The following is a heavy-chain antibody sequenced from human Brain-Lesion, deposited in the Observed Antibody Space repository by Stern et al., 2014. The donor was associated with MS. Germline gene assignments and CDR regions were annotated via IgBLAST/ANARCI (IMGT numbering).Heavy chain of an antibody. Sequence: MQLVESGAEVKKPGASVKVSCKASGYTLTELSMHWVRQAPRKGLEWMGGFDPEDGEMIYAQKFQGRVTMTEDTSTDTAYMELNSLRSEDTAMYYCATVSQGAGGHYYRYRHFDYWGQGTLVTVSS. CDR3: ATVSQGAGGHYYRYRHFDY. V-gene: IGHV1-24*01. CDR2: FDPEDGEM. D-gene: IGHD1-26*01. CDR1: GYTLTELS. J-gene: IGHJ4*02.